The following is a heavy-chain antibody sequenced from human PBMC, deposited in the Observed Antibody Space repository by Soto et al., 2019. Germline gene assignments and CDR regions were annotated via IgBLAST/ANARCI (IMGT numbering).Heavy chain of an antibody. Sequence: QVQLVESGGGVVQPGRSLRLSCAASGFTFSSYAMHWVRQAPGKGLEWVAVISYDGSNKYYADSVKGRFTISRDNSKNTLYLQMNSLRAEDTAVYYCAIEPPRIAVAGTHGYWGQGTLVTVSS. J-gene: IGHJ4*02. CDR2: ISYDGSNK. D-gene: IGHD6-19*01. CDR1: GFTFSSYA. CDR3: AIEPPRIAVAGTHGY. V-gene: IGHV3-30-3*01.